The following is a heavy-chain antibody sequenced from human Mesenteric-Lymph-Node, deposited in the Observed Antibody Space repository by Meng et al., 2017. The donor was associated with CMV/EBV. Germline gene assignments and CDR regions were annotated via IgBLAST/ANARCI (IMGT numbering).Heavy chain of an antibody. J-gene: IGHJ3*02. V-gene: IGHV4-34*01. D-gene: IGHD5-18*01. Sequence: GSLRLSCAVYGGSFSGYYWSWIRQPPGKGLEWIGEINHSGSTNYNPSLKSRVTISVDTSKNQFSLKLSSVTAADTAVYYCARGGQLWPRRPDAFDIWGQGTMVTVSS. CDR3: ARGGQLWPRRPDAFDI. CDR1: GGSFSGYY. CDR2: INHSGST.